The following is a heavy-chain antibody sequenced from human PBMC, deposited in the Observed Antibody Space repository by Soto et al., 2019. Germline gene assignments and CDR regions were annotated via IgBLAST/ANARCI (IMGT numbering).Heavy chain of an antibody. CDR1: GFSFNLYT. CDR2: VSGSSVYI. Sequence: GGSLRLSCAASGFSFNLYTMNWVRQAPGKGLEWVSSVSGSSVYIYYADSVKGRFTISRDNAKNSLYLQMNSLRAEDTAVYYCAKTPGVITVITSFDHWGQGTPVTVSS. CDR3: AKTPGVITVITSFDH. D-gene: IGHD3-16*01. J-gene: IGHJ4*02. V-gene: IGHV3-21*04.